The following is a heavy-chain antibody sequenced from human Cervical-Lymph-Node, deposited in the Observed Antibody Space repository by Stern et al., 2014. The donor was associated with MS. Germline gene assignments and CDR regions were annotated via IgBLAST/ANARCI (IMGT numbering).Heavy chain of an antibody. J-gene: IGHJ4*02. CDR3: ARDRANYGVFDY. V-gene: IGHV1-18*01. CDR2: ISGHNGIT. CDR1: GYTFTGYG. D-gene: IGHD4-17*01. Sequence: VQLVQSGGGVKKPGASVKVSCKTSGYTFTGYGVTWVRLAPGQGLEWKGWISGHNGITNDARKFHARVTITTDTSTNTAYLELRSLRADDTAIYYCARDRANYGVFDYWGQGSRVTVSA.